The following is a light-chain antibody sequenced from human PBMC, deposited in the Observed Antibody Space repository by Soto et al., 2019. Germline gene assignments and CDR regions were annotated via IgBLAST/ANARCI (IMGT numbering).Light chain of an antibody. J-gene: IGLJ2*01. CDR3: QSYDSSLSGHVV. V-gene: IGLV1-40*01. Sequence: QSVLTQPPSVSGSPGQRVTISCTGTSSNIGAGFDVHWYQQLPGTAPKLLIYGNNNRPSGVTDRFSGSKSGTSASLAITGLQADDDAYYYCQSYDSSLSGHVVFGGGTKVTVL. CDR1: SSNIGAGFD. CDR2: GNN.